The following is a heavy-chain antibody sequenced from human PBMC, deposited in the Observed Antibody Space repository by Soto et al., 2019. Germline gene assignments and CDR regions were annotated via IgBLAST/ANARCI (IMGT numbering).Heavy chain of an antibody. V-gene: IGHV4-4*02. CDR2: IFHSGST. D-gene: IGHD1-26*01. Sequence: SETLSLTCAVSGGSIRSNNWWSWVRQPPGKGLKWIGEIFHSGSTYYNPSLKTRVTISVDKSKNQFSLKLSSVTAADTVVYYCARVYSGSYSDSWGQGTLVTVSS. CDR1: GGSIRSNNW. J-gene: IGHJ4*02. CDR3: ARVYSGSYSDS.